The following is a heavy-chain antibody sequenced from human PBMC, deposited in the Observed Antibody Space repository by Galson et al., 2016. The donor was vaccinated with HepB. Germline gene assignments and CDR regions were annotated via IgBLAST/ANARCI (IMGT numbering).Heavy chain of an antibody. CDR3: ARVRDGYTHYYYYGMDV. Sequence: SCKASGGTFTSYAISWVRQAPGQGLEWMGGIIPIFGTSNYAQKFQGRVTITADESTSTAYMELSSLRSEDTAVYYCARVRDGYTHYYYYGMDVWGQGTTVTVSS. CDR2: IIPIFGTS. J-gene: IGHJ6*02. V-gene: IGHV1-69*01. CDR1: GGTFTSYA. D-gene: IGHD5-24*01.